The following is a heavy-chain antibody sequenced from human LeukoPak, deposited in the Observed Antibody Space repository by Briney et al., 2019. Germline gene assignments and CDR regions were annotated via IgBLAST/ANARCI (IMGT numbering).Heavy chain of an antibody. Sequence: ASETLSLTCTVSGVSISTYYWSWLRQPPGKGLEWIGYIYYTGSANYSPSLKSRVTISVDTSKDRFSLRLSSVTAADTAVYYCARLGRWFGEFIIDYWGQGTLVTVSS. CDR1: GVSISTYY. D-gene: IGHD3-10*01. CDR3: ARLGRWFGEFIIDY. V-gene: IGHV4-59*08. CDR2: IYYTGSA. J-gene: IGHJ4*02.